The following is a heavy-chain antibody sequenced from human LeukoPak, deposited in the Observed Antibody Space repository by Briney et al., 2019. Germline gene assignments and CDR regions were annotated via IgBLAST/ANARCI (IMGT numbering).Heavy chain of an antibody. J-gene: IGHJ5*02. CDR1: GFTFSSYA. CDR3: TTGLTMVRAGTFDP. D-gene: IGHD3-10*01. V-gene: IGHV3-15*01. Sequence: PGRSLRLSCAASGFTFSSYAMHWVRQAPGKGLEWVGRIKSKTDGGTTDYAAPVKGRFTISRDDSKNTLYLQMNSLKTEDTAVYYCTTGLTMVRAGTFDPWGQGTLVTVSS. CDR2: IKSKTDGGTT.